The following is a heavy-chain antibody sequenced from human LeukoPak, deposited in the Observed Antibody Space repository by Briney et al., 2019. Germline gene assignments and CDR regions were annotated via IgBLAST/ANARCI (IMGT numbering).Heavy chain of an antibody. V-gene: IGHV1-8*01. CDR1: GYTFTSYD. D-gene: IGHD3-10*01. Sequence: GASVKVSCKASGYTFTSYDINWVRQATGQGLEWMGWMNPNSGNTGYAQKFQGRVTMTRNTSISTAYMELSSLRSEDTAVYYCARERKVRGVIHHYGMGVWGQGTTVTVSS. J-gene: IGHJ6*02. CDR2: MNPNSGNT. CDR3: ARERKVRGVIHHYGMGV.